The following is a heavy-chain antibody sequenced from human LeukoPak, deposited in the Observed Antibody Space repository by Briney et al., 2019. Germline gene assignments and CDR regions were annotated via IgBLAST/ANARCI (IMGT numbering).Heavy chain of an antibody. CDR1: GYSFTDYY. V-gene: IGHV1-2*02. J-gene: IGHJ5*02. CDR3: ARADRLDGGSCLIGP. Sequence: VASVKVSCTTSGYSFTDYYMHWVRQAPGQGLEWMGWINPKSGGTSSAQKVQGRVTMTRDTSITTVYMEVSWLTSDDTAIYYCARADRLDGGSCLIGPWGQGTLVTVSS. D-gene: IGHD2-21*01. CDR2: INPKSGGT.